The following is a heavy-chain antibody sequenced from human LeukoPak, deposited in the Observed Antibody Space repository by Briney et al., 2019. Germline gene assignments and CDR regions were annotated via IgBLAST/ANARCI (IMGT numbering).Heavy chain of an antibody. V-gene: IGHV3-33*01. CDR1: GFTFGGYG. J-gene: IGHJ4*02. Sequence: GGSLRLSCAGSGFTFGGYGMHWFRQTPGKGLEWVAVIAYDGSRAFYADSVKGRFTISRDNSKNTMSVQMDDLRAEDTAVYYCTRYNNDLFDYWGQGTLVTVSS. D-gene: IGHD1-14*01. CDR3: TRYNNDLFDY. CDR2: IAYDGSRA.